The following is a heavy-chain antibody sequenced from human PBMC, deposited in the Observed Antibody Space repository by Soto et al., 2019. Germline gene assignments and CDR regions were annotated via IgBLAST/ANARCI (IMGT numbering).Heavy chain of an antibody. J-gene: IGHJ5*02. V-gene: IGHV1-18*01. CDR2: ISAYNGNT. D-gene: IGHD6-13*01. CDR3: ARARAAVAANWFDP. CDR1: GYTFTSYG. Sequence: ASVKGSCEASGYTFTSYGISWVRQAPGQGLEWMGWISAYNGNTNYAQKLQGRVTITRDTSASTAYMELSSLRSEDTAVYYCARARAAVAANWFDPWGQGTLVTVS.